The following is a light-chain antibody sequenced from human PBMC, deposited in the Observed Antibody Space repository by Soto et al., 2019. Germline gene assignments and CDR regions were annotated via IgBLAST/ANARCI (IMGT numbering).Light chain of an antibody. CDR1: KLGDKY. V-gene: IGLV3-1*01. J-gene: IGLJ2*01. CDR2: RDS. CDR3: QAWDSSTPVV. Sequence: SYELTQPPSVSVSPGQTASITCSGDKLGDKYACWYQQKPGQSPVLVIYRDSKRPSGIPERFSGSKSGNTATLTISGTQAMDEADYYCQAWDSSTPVVFGGGTKLTVL.